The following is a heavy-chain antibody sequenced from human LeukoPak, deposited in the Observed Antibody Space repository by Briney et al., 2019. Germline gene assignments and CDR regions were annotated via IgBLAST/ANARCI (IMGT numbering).Heavy chain of an antibody. J-gene: IGHJ4*02. V-gene: IGHV1-69*01. CDR1: GGTFSSYA. D-gene: IGHD4-17*01. Sequence: GSSVKVSCKASGGTFSSYAIGWVRQAPGQGLEWMGGIIPIFGTANYAQKFQGRVTITADESTSTAYMELSSLRSEDTAVYYCARRDDYGDHFDYWGQGTLVTVSS. CDR3: ARRDDYGDHFDY. CDR2: IIPIFGTA.